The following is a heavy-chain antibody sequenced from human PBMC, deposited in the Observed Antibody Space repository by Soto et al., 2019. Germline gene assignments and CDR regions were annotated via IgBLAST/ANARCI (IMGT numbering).Heavy chain of an antibody. Sequence: GASVKVSCKASGYTFTRYGISWVRQAPGQGLEWMGWISAYNGNTNYAQKLQGRVTMTTDTSTSTAYMELRSLRSDDTAVYYCARDIYLDVAVAGTYGYWGQGTLVTVSS. J-gene: IGHJ4*02. CDR2: ISAYNGNT. V-gene: IGHV1-18*01. CDR3: ARDIYLDVAVAGTYGY. CDR1: GYTFTRYG. D-gene: IGHD6-19*01.